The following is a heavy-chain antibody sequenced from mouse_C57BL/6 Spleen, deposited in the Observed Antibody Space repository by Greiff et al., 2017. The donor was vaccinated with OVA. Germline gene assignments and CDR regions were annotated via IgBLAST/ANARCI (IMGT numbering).Heavy chain of an antibody. CDR3: ARARYDYDDGYWYFDV. D-gene: IGHD2-4*01. CDR1: GYTFTDYY. J-gene: IGHJ1*03. Sequence: QVQLQQSGAELVRPGASVKLSCKASGYTFTDYYINWVKQRPGQGLEWIARIYPGSGNTYYNEKFKGKATLTAEKSSSTAYMQLSSLTSEDSAVYFCARARYDYDDGYWYFDVWGTGTTVTVSS. CDR2: IYPGSGNT. V-gene: IGHV1-76*01.